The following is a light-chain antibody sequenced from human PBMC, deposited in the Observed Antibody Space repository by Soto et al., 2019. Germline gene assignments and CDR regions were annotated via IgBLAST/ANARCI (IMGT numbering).Light chain of an antibody. J-gene: IGLJ1*01. CDR1: SSDVGNYNL. CDR3: CSYAGSSTYYV. Sequence: QSALTQPASVSGSPGQSITISCTGTSSDVGNYNLVSWYQQHPGKAPKLMIYEGSKRPSGVSNRFSASKSGNTASLTISGLQAEDEADYYCCSYAGSSTYYVFGTGTKLTVI. CDR2: EGS. V-gene: IGLV2-23*01.